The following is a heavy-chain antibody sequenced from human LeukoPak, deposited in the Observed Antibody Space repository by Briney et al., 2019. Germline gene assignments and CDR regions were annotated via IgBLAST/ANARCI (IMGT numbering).Heavy chain of an antibody. J-gene: IGHJ6*03. CDR1: GGSISSSTNW. Sequence: SGTLSLTCAVSGGSISSSTNWWSWVRQPPGKGLEWIGENYHSGGTNYNPSLKSRITISVDKSQNQFSLKVNSLTAADTAVYYCATNGYYCMDVWGKGTTVTVSS. D-gene: IGHD2-8*01. CDR3: ATNGYYCMDV. V-gene: IGHV4-4*02. CDR2: NYHSGGT.